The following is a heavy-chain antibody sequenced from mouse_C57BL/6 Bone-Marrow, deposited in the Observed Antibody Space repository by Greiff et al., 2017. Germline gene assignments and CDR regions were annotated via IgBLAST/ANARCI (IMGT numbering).Heavy chain of an antibody. CDR3: SSWGGVYPWFAY. CDR1: GYTFTSYW. D-gene: IGHD4-1*01. J-gene: IGHJ3*01. V-gene: IGHV1-72*01. Sequence: QVQLQQPGAELVMPGASVQLSCKASGYTFTSYWMHWVKQRPGRGLEWIGGIDPTGGGTKYNEKFKSKATLTVDKSSSTAYMQRSSLTSEDSAVYCCSSWGGVYPWFAYWGQGTLVTVSA. CDR2: IDPTGGGT.